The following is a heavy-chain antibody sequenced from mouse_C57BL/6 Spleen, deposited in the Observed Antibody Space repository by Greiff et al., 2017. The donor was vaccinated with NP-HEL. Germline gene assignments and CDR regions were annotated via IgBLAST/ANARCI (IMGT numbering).Heavy chain of an antibody. Sequence: QVQLKQPGAELVRPGTSVKLSCKASGYTFTSYWMHWVKQRPGQGLEWIGVIDPSDSYTNYNQKFKGKATLTVDTSSSTAYMQLSSLTSEDSAVYYCARYDYWYFDVWGTGTTVTVSS. V-gene: IGHV1-59*01. J-gene: IGHJ1*03. CDR3: ARYDYWYFDV. D-gene: IGHD2-3*01. CDR1: GYTFTSYW. CDR2: IDPSDSYT.